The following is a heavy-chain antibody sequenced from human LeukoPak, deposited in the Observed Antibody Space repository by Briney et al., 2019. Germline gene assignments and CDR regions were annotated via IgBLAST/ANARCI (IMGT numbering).Heavy chain of an antibody. CDR3: ARDNPYGSGTDC. D-gene: IGHD3-10*01. CDR2: IYFSGRT. V-gene: IGHV4-39*07. J-gene: IGHJ4*02. Sequence: PSETLSLTCNVSGGSISSSSYYWGWIRQPPGKGLEWIGSIYFSGRTYYNMSLKSRVTISIDTSKNQFSLKVNSVTAADTAVYYCARDNPYGSGTDCWGQGTLVTVSS. CDR1: GGSISSSSYY.